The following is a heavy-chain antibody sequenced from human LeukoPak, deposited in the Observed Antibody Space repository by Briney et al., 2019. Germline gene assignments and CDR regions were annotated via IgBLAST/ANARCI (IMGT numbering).Heavy chain of an antibody. CDR1: GFTFSSYA. J-gene: IGHJ3*02. D-gene: IGHD1-26*01. Sequence: GGSLRLSCAASGFTFSSYAMSLVRQAPGKGLEWVSAISDSGGSTYYADSVKGRFTISRDNSKNTLYLQVNSLRAEDTAIYHCTKGGGPDAFDIWGQGTMVTVSS. V-gene: IGHV3-23*01. CDR2: ISDSGGST. CDR3: TKGGGPDAFDI.